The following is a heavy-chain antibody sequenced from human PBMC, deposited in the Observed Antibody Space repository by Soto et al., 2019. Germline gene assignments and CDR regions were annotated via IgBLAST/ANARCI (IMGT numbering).Heavy chain of an antibody. J-gene: IGHJ3*02. CDR2: IFPGDSDT. D-gene: IGHD6-13*01. Sequence: PGESLKISCKGSGYNFANYWIGWVRQMPGKGLEWMGMIFPGDSDTKNSPSLQGQITMSVDKSDSSAYLQWRSLKASDTAMYYCAAGYTTGPDAFDIWGQRTMVTVS. CDR1: GYNFANYW. V-gene: IGHV5-51*01. CDR3: AAGYTTGPDAFDI.